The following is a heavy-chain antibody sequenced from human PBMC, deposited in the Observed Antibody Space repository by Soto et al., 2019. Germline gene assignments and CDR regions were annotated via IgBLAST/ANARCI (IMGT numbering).Heavy chain of an antibody. V-gene: IGHV3-21*01. CDR2: ISSSSSYI. Sequence: GVLGVCCALAGLPFSSYSMNWVRQAPGKGLEWVSSISSSSSYIYYADSVKGRFTISRDNAKNSLYLQMNSLRAEDTAVYYCARASVGGYSGYDAFDYRGQGTLVTVCS. J-gene: IGHJ4*02. D-gene: IGHD5-12*01. CDR1: GLPFSSYS. CDR3: ARASVGGYSGYDAFDY.